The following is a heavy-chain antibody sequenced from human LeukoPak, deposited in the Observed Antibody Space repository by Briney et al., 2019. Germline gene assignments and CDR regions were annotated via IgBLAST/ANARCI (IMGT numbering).Heavy chain of an antibody. CDR2: TYYRSKWYN. Sequence: SQTLSLTCAISGDSVPSNSAAWNWIRQSPSRGLEWLGRTYYRSKWYNDYAVSVKSRITINPDTSKNQFSLQLNSVTPEDTAVYYCAREEGESSSWYINYYYGMDVWGQGTTVTVSS. D-gene: IGHD6-13*01. CDR1: GDSVPSNSAA. J-gene: IGHJ6*02. V-gene: IGHV6-1*01. CDR3: AREEGESSSWYINYYYGMDV.